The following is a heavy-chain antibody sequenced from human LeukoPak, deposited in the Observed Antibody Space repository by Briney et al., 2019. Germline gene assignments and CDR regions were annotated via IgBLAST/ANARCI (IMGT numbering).Heavy chain of an antibody. CDR1: GGSITSGSYY. Sequence: SETLSLTCTVSGGSITSGSYYWGWIRDPPGKGLEWIGSIYYSASTYYNPSLKSRVTISVDTSRNQFSLKLSSVTAADTAVYYCAIKTSSGWGLDYWGQGTLVTVSS. V-gene: IGHV4-39*07. CDR3: AIKTSSGWGLDY. D-gene: IGHD6-19*01. J-gene: IGHJ4*02. CDR2: IYYSAST.